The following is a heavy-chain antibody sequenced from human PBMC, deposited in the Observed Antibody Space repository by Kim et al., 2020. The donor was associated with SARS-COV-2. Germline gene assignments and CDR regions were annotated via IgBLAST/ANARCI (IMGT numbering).Heavy chain of an antibody. Sequence: SVKVSCKASGGTFSSYAISWVRQAPGQGLEWMGGIIPIFGTANYAQKFQGRVTITADESTNTAYMELSSLRSEDTAVYYCARGYCSSTSCYYYYGMDVWGQGTTVTVSS. D-gene: IGHD2-2*01. V-gene: IGHV1-69*13. J-gene: IGHJ6*02. CDR2: IIPIFGTA. CDR1: GGTFSSYA. CDR3: ARGYCSSTSCYYYYGMDV.